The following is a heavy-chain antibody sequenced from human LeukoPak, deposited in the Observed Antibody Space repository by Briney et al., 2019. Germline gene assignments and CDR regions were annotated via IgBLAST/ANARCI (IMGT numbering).Heavy chain of an antibody. D-gene: IGHD1-26*01. V-gene: IGHV4-38-2*01. Sequence: SETLSLTCAVFGYSISSGYYWGWIRQPPGKGLEWIGSIYHSGSTYYNPSLKSRVTISVDTSKNQFSLKLSSVTAADTAVYYCARQGGDYFDYWGQGTLVTVSS. J-gene: IGHJ4*02. CDR2: IYHSGST. CDR3: ARQGGDYFDY. CDR1: GYSISSGYY.